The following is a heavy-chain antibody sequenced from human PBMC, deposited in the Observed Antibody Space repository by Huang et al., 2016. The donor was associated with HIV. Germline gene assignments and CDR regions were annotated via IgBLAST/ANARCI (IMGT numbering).Heavy chain of an antibody. Sequence: EVQLEESGGGLVQPGRSLRLSCAASGFTFDDYAFHWVRQAPGKGLEWVSVINWNSGNIGYADSVKGRFTISRDNTKNSLFWQMTSLRAEDTAFYYCAKDMTSYYDSSDSFDYWGQGTLVTISS. CDR2: INWNSGNI. D-gene: IGHD3-22*01. V-gene: IGHV3-9*01. CDR3: AKDMTSYYDSSDSFDY. CDR1: GFTFDDYA. J-gene: IGHJ4*02.